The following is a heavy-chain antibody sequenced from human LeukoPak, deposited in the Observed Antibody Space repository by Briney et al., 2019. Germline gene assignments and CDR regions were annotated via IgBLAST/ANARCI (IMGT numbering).Heavy chain of an antibody. V-gene: IGHV1-3*01. J-gene: IGHJ4*02. D-gene: IGHD6-6*01. Sequence: ASVKVSCKASGYTFTSYAMHWVRQAPGQRLEWMGWINAGNGNTKYSQKFQGRVTMTRDTSTSTVYMELSSLRSEDTAVYYCARDGAYSSSSMDYWGQGTLVTVSS. CDR1: GYTFTSYA. CDR3: ARDGAYSSSSMDY. CDR2: INAGNGNT.